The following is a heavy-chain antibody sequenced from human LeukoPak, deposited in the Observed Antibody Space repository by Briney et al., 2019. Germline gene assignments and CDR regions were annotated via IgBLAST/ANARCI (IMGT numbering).Heavy chain of an antibody. J-gene: IGHJ4*02. V-gene: IGHV4-34*01. CDR2: INHSGST. Sequence: SETLSLTCAVYGGPFSGYYWSWIRQPPGKGLEWIGEINHSGSTNYNPSLKSRVTISVDTSKNLFSLKLSSVTAADTAVYYCARDQTVRGVIIAPFDYWGQGTLVTVSS. D-gene: IGHD3-10*01. CDR3: ARDQTVRGVIIAPFDY. CDR1: GGPFSGYY.